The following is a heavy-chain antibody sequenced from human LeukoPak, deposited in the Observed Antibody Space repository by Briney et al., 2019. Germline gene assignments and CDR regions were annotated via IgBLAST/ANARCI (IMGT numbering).Heavy chain of an antibody. V-gene: IGHV3-30*18. D-gene: IGHD3-22*01. CDR2: ISYDGSNT. J-gene: IGHJ4*02. CDR3: AKDGYHDTSPDY. Sequence: GSLRLSCPASGFTFSGYGMHWVRQAPGKGLEWVALISYDGSNTYYADSVKGRFTISRDNSKNTLYLQMNSLRAEDTAVYYCAKDGYHDTSPDYWGQGTLVTVSS. CDR1: GFTFSGYG.